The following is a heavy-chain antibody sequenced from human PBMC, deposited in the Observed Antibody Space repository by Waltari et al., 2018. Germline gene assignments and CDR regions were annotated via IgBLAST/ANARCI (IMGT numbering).Heavy chain of an antibody. CDR1: GFCFDDFG. D-gene: IGHD6-19*01. CDR2: ISLNSGVI. J-gene: IGHJ1*01. CDR3: VKGHSSGWYYFQH. V-gene: IGHV3-9*01. Sequence: EVQLVESGGGLVQPGRSLSLSCAASGFCFDDFGMDWVRQGPGKGLEWVASISLNSGVIGYADSVNGRFTISRDNAKNSLYLQMDSLRADDTALYYCVKGHSSGWYYFQHWGQGTLVTVSS.